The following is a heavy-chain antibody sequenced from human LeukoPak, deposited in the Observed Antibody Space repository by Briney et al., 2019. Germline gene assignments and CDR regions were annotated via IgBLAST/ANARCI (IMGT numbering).Heavy chain of an antibody. CDR1: GFTFDDYA. CDR2: ISWNSGSI. V-gene: IGHV3-9*01. J-gene: IGHJ4*02. Sequence: PGGSLRLSCAASGFTFDDYAMHWVRQAPGKGLEWVSGISWNSGSIGYADSVKGRFTISRDNAKNSLYLQMNSLRAEDTALYYCAKDLAYSSSSSFDYWGQGTLVTVS. CDR3: AKDLAYSSSSSFDY. D-gene: IGHD6-6*01.